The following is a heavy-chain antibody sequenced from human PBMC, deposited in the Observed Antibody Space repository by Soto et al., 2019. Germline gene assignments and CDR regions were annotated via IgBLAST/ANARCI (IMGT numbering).Heavy chain of an antibody. CDR1: GYTFTSYY. Sequence: ASVKVSCKASGYTFTSYYRHWVRQAPGQGLEWMGIINPSGGSTSYAQKFQGRVTMTRDTSTSTVYMELSSLRSEDTAVYYCARGSIVVVTAGSWFDPWGQGTLVTVSS. V-gene: IGHV1-46*01. CDR3: ARGSIVVVTAGSWFDP. J-gene: IGHJ5*02. D-gene: IGHD2-21*02. CDR2: INPSGGST.